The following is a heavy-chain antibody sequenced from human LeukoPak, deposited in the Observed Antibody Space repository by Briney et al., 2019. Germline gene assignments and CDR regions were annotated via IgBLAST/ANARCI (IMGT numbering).Heavy chain of an antibody. V-gene: IGHV3-7*01. J-gene: IGHJ6*02. D-gene: IGHD5-24*01. CDR3: ARGEMATIGGDYYYYGMDV. CDR1: GFTFSSYW. CDR2: IKQDGSEK. Sequence: QSGGSLRLACAASGFTFSSYWMSWVRQAPGKGLEWVANIKQDGSEKYYVDSVKGRFTISRDNAKNSLYLQMNSLRAEDTAVYYCARGEMATIGGDYYYYGMDVWGQGTTVTVSS.